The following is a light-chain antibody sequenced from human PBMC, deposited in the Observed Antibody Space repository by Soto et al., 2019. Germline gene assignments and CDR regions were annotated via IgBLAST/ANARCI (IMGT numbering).Light chain of an antibody. CDR3: QQLNSYPFIT. CDR2: AAS. Sequence: DIQLTQSPSFLSASVGDRVTITCRASQGISSYLAWYQQKPGKAPKHLIYAASTLQSGVPSRFSGSGSGTEFTLTISSLQPEDFATYYCQQLNSYPFITFGQGTRLEIK. J-gene: IGKJ5*01. CDR1: QGISSY. V-gene: IGKV1-9*01.